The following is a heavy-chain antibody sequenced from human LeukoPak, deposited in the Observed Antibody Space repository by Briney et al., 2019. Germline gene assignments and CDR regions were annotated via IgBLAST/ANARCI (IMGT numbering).Heavy chain of an antibody. Sequence: PLETLSLTCTVSGGSISSSSYYWGWIRQPPGKGLEWIGSIYYSGSTYYNPSLKSRVTMSVDTSKNQFSLKLSSVTAADTAVYYCARDLVLREDAFDIWGQGTMVTVSP. CDR1: GGSISSSSYY. CDR2: IYYSGST. D-gene: IGHD4-17*01. V-gene: IGHV4-39*07. CDR3: ARDLVLREDAFDI. J-gene: IGHJ3*02.